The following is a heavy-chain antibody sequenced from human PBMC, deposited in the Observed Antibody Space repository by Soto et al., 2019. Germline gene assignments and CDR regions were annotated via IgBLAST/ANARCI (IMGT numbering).Heavy chain of an antibody. V-gene: IGHV3-33*01. J-gene: IGHJ3*02. Sequence: QVQLVESGGGVVQPGRSLRLSCAASGFTFSRYGMNWVRQAPGKGLEWVAGIGYDGSSKYYADALKGLLTIFRDNSKNTLSVQMNTLRVEDTAGSYCARDMVSYSGYGDAFDIWGQGTMVTVSS. CDR1: GFTFSRYG. CDR2: IGYDGSSK. D-gene: IGHD5-12*01. CDR3: ARDMVSYSGYGDAFDI.